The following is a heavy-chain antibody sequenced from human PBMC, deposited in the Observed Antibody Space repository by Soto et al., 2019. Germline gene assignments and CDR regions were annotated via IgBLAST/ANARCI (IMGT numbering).Heavy chain of an antibody. Sequence: PGGSLRLSCSASGFTFSSYAMFWVRQAPGKGLECVSGISANGDRTYYADSVKDRFSISRDKSKKTLDLQMSSLTTDDTAVYYCVKGASGEYYYDPMDVWGQGTTVTVSS. CDR2: ISANGDRT. J-gene: IGHJ6*02. CDR3: VKGASGEYYYDPMDV. CDR1: GFTFSSYA. V-gene: IGHV3-64D*06. D-gene: IGHD3-22*01.